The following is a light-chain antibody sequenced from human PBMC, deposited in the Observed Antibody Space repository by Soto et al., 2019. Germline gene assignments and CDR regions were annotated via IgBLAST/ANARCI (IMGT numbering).Light chain of an antibody. V-gene: IGKV2-28*01. CDR1: QSLLHSNGYNY. CDR2: LGS. Sequence: DIVMTQSPLSLPVTPGEPASISCRSSQSLLHSNGYNYLDWYLQKPGQSPHLLIYLGSNRASGVPDRFSSSGSGTDFTMTISRVEAQDVGVYYCRQALQTHTFGQGTKLEIK. J-gene: IGKJ2*01. CDR3: RQALQTHT.